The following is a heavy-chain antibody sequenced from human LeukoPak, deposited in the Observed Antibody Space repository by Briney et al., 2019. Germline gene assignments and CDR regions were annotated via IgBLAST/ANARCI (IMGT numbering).Heavy chain of an antibody. CDR1: GGSISSSSYY. Sequence: PSETLSLTCTVSGGSISSSSYYWGWIRQPPGKGLEWIGSIYYSGSTYYNPSLKSRVTISVDTSKNQFSLKLSSVTAADTAVYYCARDPLLWPKWGYYYYYMDVWGKGTTVTVSS. J-gene: IGHJ6*03. D-gene: IGHD3-10*01. V-gene: IGHV4-39*07. CDR3: ARDPLLWPKWGYYYYYMDV. CDR2: IYYSGST.